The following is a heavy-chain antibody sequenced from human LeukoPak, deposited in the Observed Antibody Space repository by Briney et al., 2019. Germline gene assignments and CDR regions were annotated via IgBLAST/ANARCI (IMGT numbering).Heavy chain of an antibody. J-gene: IGHJ4*02. CDR2: IFPGDSDT. V-gene: IGHV5-51*01. D-gene: IGHD1/OR15-1a*01. Sequence: GESLKISCKGSGYNFNTYWIGWVRQMPGKGLEWMGIIFPGDSDTSQSPSFQGQVTISADKSINTAYLQWSRLTASDTAIYYCATSESQTRFDYWGQGTLVTVSS. CDR3: ATSESQTRFDY. CDR1: GYNFNTYW.